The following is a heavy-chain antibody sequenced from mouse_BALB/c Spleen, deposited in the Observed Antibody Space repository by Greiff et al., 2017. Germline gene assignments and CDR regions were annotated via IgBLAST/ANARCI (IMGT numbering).Heavy chain of an antibody. CDR2: IWGDGST. V-gene: IGHV2-6-7*01. CDR3: ARDSIYYGNWGYFDV. Sequence: QVQLKESGPGLVAPSQSLSITCTVSGFSLTGYGVNWVRQPPGKGLEWLGMIWGDGSTDYNSALKSRLSISKDNSKSQVFLKMNSLQTDDTARYYCARDSIYYGNWGYFDVWGAGTTVTVSS. CDR1: GFSLTGYG. D-gene: IGHD2-1*01. J-gene: IGHJ1*01.